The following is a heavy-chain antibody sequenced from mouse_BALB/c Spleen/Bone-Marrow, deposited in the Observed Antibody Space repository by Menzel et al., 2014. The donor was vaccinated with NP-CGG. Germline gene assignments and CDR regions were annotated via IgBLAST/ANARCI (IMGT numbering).Heavy chain of an antibody. Sequence: VKLVESAAELARPGASVKMSCKASGYTLTSYTMHWVKQRPGQGLEWIGYINPSSGYTEYNQKFKDKTTLTADKSSSTAYMQLSSLTSDDSAVYYCAREEWSTGFAYWGQGTLVTVSA. D-gene: IGHD1-1*02. CDR2: INPSSGYT. CDR3: AREEWSTGFAY. J-gene: IGHJ3*01. CDR1: GYTLTSYT. V-gene: IGHV1-4*02.